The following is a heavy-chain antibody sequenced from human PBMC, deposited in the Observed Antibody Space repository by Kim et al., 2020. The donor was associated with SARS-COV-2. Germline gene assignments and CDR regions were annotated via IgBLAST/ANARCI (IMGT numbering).Heavy chain of an antibody. J-gene: IGHJ3*02. V-gene: IGHV4-59*13. CDR1: GGSISSYY. D-gene: IGHD6-13*01. CDR3: AREPPAIAAAVQDAFDI. Sequence: SETLSLTCTVSGGSISSYYWSWIRQPPGKGLEWIGYIYYSGSTNYNPSLKSRVTISVDTSKNQFSLKLSSVTAADTAVYYCAREPPAIAAAVQDAFDIWGQGTMVTVSS. CDR2: IYYSGST.